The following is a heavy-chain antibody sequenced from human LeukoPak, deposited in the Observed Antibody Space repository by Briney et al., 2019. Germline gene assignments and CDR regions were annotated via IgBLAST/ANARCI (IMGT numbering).Heavy chain of an antibody. CDR3: ARDQDYPLPRFDS. CDR1: GYTFITYY. Sequence: APVKVSCKASGYTFITYYMHWVRQAPGQGLEWMGIIDPSGGSTTYAQKFQGRVTVTRDRSTSTVYMELNSLRSDDTAVYYCARDQDYPLPRFDSWGQGTLVTVSS. V-gene: IGHV1-46*01. J-gene: IGHJ4*02. D-gene: IGHD4-11*01. CDR2: IDPSGGST.